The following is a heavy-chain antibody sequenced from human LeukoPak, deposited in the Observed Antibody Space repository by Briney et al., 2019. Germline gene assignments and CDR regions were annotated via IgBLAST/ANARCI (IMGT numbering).Heavy chain of an antibody. V-gene: IGHV1-18*01. CDR3: AREHEVPPRYFDY. CDR2: ISAYNGET. Sequence: MGWISAYNGETNYAQKLQGRVTMTTDTSTSTAYMELRSLRSDDTAVYYCAREHEVPPRYFDYWGQGTLVTVSS. J-gene: IGHJ4*02.